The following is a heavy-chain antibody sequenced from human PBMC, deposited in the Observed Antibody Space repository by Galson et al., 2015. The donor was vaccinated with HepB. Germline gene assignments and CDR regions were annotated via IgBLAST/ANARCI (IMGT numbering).Heavy chain of an antibody. D-gene: IGHD6-6*01. CDR3: ARGTMAARPVGLNY. CDR1: GFTVSSTY. V-gene: IGHV3-53*01. Sequence: SLRLSCAASGFTVSSTYMSWVRQAPGKGLEWLSVIYSGGDTYDADSVKGRFTISRDNSKNTLYLQMNSLRAADTAVYYCARGTMAARPVGLNYWGQGTLVTVSS. CDR2: IYSGGDT. J-gene: IGHJ4*02.